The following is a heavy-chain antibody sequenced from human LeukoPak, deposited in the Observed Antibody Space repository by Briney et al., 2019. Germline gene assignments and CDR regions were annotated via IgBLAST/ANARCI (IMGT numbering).Heavy chain of an antibody. CDR2: ISYDGSNK. V-gene: IGHV3-30-3*01. J-gene: IGHJ4*02. D-gene: IGHD6-13*01. Sequence: GRSLRLPCAASGFTFSSYAMHWVRQAPGKGLEWVAVISYDGSNKYYADSVKGRFTISRDNSKNTLYLQMNSLRAEDTAVYYCARDSLAYSSSWYPVDYWCQGTLVTVSS. CDR1: GFTFSSYA. CDR3: ARDSLAYSSSWYPVDY.